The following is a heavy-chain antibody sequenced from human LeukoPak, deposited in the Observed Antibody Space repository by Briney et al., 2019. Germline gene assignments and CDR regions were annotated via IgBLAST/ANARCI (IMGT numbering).Heavy chain of an antibody. CDR1: GFTFSSYA. CDR3: AKAGSYYETPLDD. Sequence: GGSLRLSCAASGFTFSSYAMSWVRQAPGKGLEWVSGISGSGGSTDYADSVKGRFTISRDNSKSTLLLQTNSLRAEDTAVYYCAKAGSYYETPLDDWGQGTLVTVSS. CDR2: ISGSGGST. J-gene: IGHJ4*02. D-gene: IGHD3-10*01. V-gene: IGHV3-23*01.